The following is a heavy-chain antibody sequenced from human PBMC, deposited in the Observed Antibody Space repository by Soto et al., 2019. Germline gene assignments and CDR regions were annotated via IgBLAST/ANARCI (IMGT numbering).Heavy chain of an antibody. V-gene: IGHV1-18*04. CDR1: GYTFTSYG. D-gene: IGHD6-19*01. Sequence: QVQLVQSGAEVKKPGASVKDSCKASGYTFTSYGISRVRQAPGQGLEWMGWISAYNGNTNYAQKLQGRVTKVKDTSTSAAYLEPRSMRSNDTAVYYCARGEFSSGWYYFGSWGRGTLDTVSS. J-gene: IGHJ4*02. CDR3: ARGEFSSGWYYFGS. CDR2: ISAYNGNT.